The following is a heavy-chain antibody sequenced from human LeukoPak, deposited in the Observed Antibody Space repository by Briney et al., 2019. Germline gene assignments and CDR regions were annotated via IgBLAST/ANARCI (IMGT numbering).Heavy chain of an antibody. J-gene: IGHJ6*03. D-gene: IGHD2-21*01. V-gene: IGHV1-69*13. CDR2: IIPIFGTA. CDR1: GGTFSSYA. Sequence: GASVKVSCKASGGTFSSYAISWVRQAPGQGLEWMGGIIPIFGTANYAQKFQGRVTITADESTSTAYMELSSLRSEDTAVYYCARDSLGVRDYYYMDVWGKGTTVTVSS. CDR3: ARDSLGVRDYYYMDV.